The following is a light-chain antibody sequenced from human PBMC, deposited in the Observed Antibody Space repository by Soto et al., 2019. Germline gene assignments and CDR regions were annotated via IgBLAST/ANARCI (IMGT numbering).Light chain of an antibody. V-gene: IGKV3-15*01. Sequence: EIVMTQSPATLSVSPGERATLSCRASQSVSNNLAWYQQKPGQAPRLLIYHASTRATGIPARFSGSGSGTEFTLTISSLQSEDFAVYYCQEFNNWHALTFGGGTKVEIK. J-gene: IGKJ4*01. CDR2: HAS. CDR1: QSVSNN. CDR3: QEFNNWHALT.